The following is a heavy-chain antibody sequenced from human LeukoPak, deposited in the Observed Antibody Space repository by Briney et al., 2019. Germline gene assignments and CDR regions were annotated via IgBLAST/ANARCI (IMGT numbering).Heavy chain of an antibody. D-gene: IGHD3-9*01. CDR3: ARELTGYYTVIDY. V-gene: IGHV3-53*01. J-gene: IGHJ4*02. CDR1: GGSFSGYY. Sequence: ETLSLTCAVYGGSFSGYYWSWIRQPPGKGLEWVSVIYTGGSTYDADSVKGRVTISRDNSKNTLYLQMNNLRAEDTAVYYCARELTGYYTVIDYWGQGTLVTVSS. CDR2: IYTGGST.